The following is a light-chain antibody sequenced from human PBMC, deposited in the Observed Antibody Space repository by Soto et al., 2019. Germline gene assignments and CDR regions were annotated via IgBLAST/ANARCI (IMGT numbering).Light chain of an antibody. CDR3: TSYTSSITYV. CDR1: RTDIGGYDH. CDR2: DVS. Sequence: QSVLTQPASVSGSPGQSITISCTGTRTDIGGYDHVSWYQQHPGKAPKLISDDVSSRSSGVSDRFSGSKSANTASLTISGLQAEDAADYYCTSYTSSITYVFGTGTKVTVL. V-gene: IGLV2-14*03. J-gene: IGLJ1*01.